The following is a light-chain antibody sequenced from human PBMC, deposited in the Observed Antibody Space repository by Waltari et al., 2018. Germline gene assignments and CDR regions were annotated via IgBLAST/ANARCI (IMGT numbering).Light chain of an antibody. Sequence: QSVLTQPPSASGTPGQRVTISCSGSSSTLGSNYVYWYQQLPGTAPKLLIYRNNQRPSGVPDRFSGSKSGTSASLAISGLRSEDEADYYCAAWDASLSGPVFGGGTKLTVL. CDR2: RNN. CDR3: AAWDASLSGPV. CDR1: SSTLGSNY. J-gene: IGLJ2*01. V-gene: IGLV1-47*01.